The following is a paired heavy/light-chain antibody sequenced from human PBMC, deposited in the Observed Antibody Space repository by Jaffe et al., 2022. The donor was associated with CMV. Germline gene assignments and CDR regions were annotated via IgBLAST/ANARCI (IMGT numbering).Heavy chain of an antibody. CDR1: GGSVTSSSYY. Sequence: QLQLQESGPGLLKPSETLSLTCSVSGGSVTSSSYYWGWIRQPPGKGLEWIGSIYYDGSTYNNPSLKSRVTMSVDTNQFSLKLSSVTAADTAVYYCARSQSQRYRSGYEDPFEIWGQGTMVTVSS. V-gene: IGHV4-39*01. J-gene: IGHJ3*02. CDR2: IYYDGST. CDR3: ARSQSQRYRSGYEDPFEI. D-gene: IGHD5-18*01.
Light chain of an antibody. V-gene: IGLV2-8*01. CDR1: SSDVGAYNY. J-gene: IGLJ2*01. Sequence: QSALTQPPSASGSPGQSVTISCTGTSSDVGAYNYVSWYQQHPGKAPKLMIYEVTKRPSGVPDRFSGSKSGNTASLTVSGLHAEDEADYYCSSHAGIIQFTLFGGGTKLTVL. CDR3: SSHAGIIQFTL. CDR2: EVT.